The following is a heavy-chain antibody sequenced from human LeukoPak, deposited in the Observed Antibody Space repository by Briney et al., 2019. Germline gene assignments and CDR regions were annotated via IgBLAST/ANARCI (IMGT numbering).Heavy chain of an antibody. D-gene: IGHD3-10*01. CDR3: ASNYYGSGSYCFDI. Sequence: GGSLRLSCAASGFTVSSNYMRCVRHAPGKGLEWVAVIYIGGSTYYADSVKGRFTISRHNSKNTLYLQMNSLRAEDTAVYYCASNYYGSGSYCFDIWGQGTMVTVSS. J-gene: IGHJ3*02. V-gene: IGHV3-53*04. CDR1: GFTVSSNY. CDR2: IYIGGST.